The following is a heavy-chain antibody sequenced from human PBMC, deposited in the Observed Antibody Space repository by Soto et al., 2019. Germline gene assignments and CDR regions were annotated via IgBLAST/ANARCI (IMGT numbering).Heavy chain of an antibody. CDR2: IRSKAYGGTT. CDR1: GFTFGDYA. J-gene: IGHJ4*02. V-gene: IGHV3-49*04. D-gene: IGHD1-26*01. Sequence: GGSLRLSCTASGFTFGDYAMSWVRQAPGKGLEWVGFIRSKAYGGTTEYAASVKGRFTISRDDSKSIAYLQMNSLKTEDTAVYYCTRYSGSYYFDYGGQGTLVTVSS. CDR3: TRYSGSYYFDY.